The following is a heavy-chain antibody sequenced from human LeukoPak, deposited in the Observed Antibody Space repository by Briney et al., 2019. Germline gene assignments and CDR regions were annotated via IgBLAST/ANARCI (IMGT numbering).Heavy chain of an antibody. D-gene: IGHD2-15*01. CDR3: ARRVSGGAEDYYYYMDV. J-gene: IGHJ6*03. CDR2: IYYSGST. Sequence: SETLSLTRTVSGGSISSSSYYWGWIRQPPGKGLEWIGSIYYSGSTYYNPSLKSRVTISVDTSKNQFSLKLSSVTAADTAVYYCARRVSGGAEDYYYYMDVWGKGTTVTVSS. CDR1: GGSISSSSYY. V-gene: IGHV4-39*01.